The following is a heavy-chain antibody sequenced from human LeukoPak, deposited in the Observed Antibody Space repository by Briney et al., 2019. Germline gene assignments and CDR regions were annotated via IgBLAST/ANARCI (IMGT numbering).Heavy chain of an antibody. J-gene: IGHJ3*02. D-gene: IGHD1-26*01. Sequence: GESLKISCKASGYTFTNHWIGWVRQMPGKGPEWMGIVYPADSDTRYSPSFQGQVTISADKSITTAYLQWSSLKASDSAMYYCARGRRWEIPDAFDIWGQGTMVTVSS. CDR1: GYTFTNHW. V-gene: IGHV5-51*01. CDR2: VYPADSDT. CDR3: ARGRRWEIPDAFDI.